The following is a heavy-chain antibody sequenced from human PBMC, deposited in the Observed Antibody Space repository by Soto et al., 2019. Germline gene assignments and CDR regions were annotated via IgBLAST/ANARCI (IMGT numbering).Heavy chain of an antibody. CDR3: ASGTGTLDY. D-gene: IGHD1-1*01. V-gene: IGHV6-1*01. CDR2: TYYRSKWYN. Sequence: SQTLSLTCAISGDSVSSNSAAWNWIRQSPSRGLEWLGRTYYRSKWYNGYAASVESRITINTDTSRNQISLQLNSVTPEDTAVYYCASGTGTLDYWGQGTLVTVYS. CDR1: GDSVSSNSAA. J-gene: IGHJ4*02.